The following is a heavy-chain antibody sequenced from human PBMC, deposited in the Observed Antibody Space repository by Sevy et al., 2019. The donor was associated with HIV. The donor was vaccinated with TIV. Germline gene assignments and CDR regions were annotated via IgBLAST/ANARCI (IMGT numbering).Heavy chain of an antibody. J-gene: IGHJ3*02. V-gene: IGHV3-7*03. D-gene: IGHD6-19*01. CDR2: IKQDGSEK. CDR1: GFTFSSYW. CDR3: ARESLAVAGWARRVFDI. Sequence: GGSLRLSCAASGFTFSSYWMSWVRQAPGKGLEWVANIKQDGSEKYYVDSVKGRFTISRDNAKNSQYLQMNSLRAEDTAVYYCARESLAVAGWARRVFDIWGQGTMVTVSS.